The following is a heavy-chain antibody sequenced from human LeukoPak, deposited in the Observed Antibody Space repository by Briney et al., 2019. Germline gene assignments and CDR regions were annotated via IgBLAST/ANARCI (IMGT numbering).Heavy chain of an antibody. D-gene: IGHD6-19*01. CDR3: ARSDESSGWYWGSYFDY. V-gene: IGHV4-30-2*01. CDR1: GGSISSGGYY. CDR2: IYHSGST. Sequence: SQTLSVNCTVSGGSISSGGYYWSWIRQPPGKGLEWIGYIYHSGSTYYNPSLKSRVTISVDRSKNQFSLKLSSVTAADTAVYYCARSDESSGWYWGSYFDYWGQGTLVTVSS. J-gene: IGHJ4*02.